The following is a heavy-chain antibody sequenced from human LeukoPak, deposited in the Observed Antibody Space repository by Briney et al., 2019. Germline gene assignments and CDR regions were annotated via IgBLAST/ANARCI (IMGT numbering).Heavy chain of an antibody. J-gene: IGHJ4*02. CDR3: AKTGYCSSTSCLAID. D-gene: IGHD2-2*01. Sequence: GGSLRLSCAASGFTFSSYGMHWVRQAPGKGLEWVAVIWYDGSNKYYADSVKGRFTISRDNSKNTLYLQMNSLRAEDTAVYYCAKTGYCSSTSCLAIDWGQGTLVTVSS. CDR2: IWYDGSNK. V-gene: IGHV3-33*06. CDR1: GFTFSSYG.